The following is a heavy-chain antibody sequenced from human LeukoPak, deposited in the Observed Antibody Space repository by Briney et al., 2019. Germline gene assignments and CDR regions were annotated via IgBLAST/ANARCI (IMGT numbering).Heavy chain of an antibody. J-gene: IGHJ4*02. CDR1: GFIFSSYG. CDR2: IDPTSRSI. CDR3: ARKLAL. Sequence: GGSLRLSCAASGFIFSSYGMNWVRQAPGKGLEWVSYIDPTSRSIYYADSVKGRFTVSRDNAKNSLFLQMNSLRDEDTAVYFCARKLALWGQGTLVTVSS. V-gene: IGHV3-48*02.